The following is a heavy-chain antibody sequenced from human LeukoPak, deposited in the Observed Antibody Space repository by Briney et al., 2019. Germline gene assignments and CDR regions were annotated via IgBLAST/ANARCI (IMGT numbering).Heavy chain of an antibody. CDR3: ARVRRVPAARYYYYMDV. V-gene: IGHV1-2*02. J-gene: IGHJ6*03. Sequence: ASVKVSCKASGYTFTSYDINWVRQATGQGLEWMGWINPNSGGTNYAQKFQGRVTMTRDTSISTAYMELSRLRSDDTAVYYCARVRRVPAARYYYYMDVWGKGTTVTVSS. CDR2: INPNSGGT. D-gene: IGHD2-2*01. CDR1: GYTFTSYD.